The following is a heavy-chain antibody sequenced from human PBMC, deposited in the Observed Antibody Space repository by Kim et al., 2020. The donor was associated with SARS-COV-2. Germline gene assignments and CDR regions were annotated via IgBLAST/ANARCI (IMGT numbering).Heavy chain of an antibody. CDR2: INHSGST. CDR1: GGSFSGYY. CDR3: ARLGLGTMVRGDHGMDV. Sequence: SETLSLTCAVYGGSFSGYYWSWIRQPPGKGLEWIGEINHSGSTNYNPSLKSRVTISVDTSKNQFSLKLSSVTAADTAVYYCARLGLGTMVRGDHGMDVWGQGTTVTVSS. V-gene: IGHV4-34*01. D-gene: IGHD3-10*01. J-gene: IGHJ6*02.